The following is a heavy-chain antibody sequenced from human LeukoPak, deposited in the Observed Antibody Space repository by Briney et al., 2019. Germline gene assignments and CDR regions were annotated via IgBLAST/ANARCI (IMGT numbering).Heavy chain of an antibody. CDR1: GGSISSSGYS. J-gene: IGHJ4*02. CDR3: ARRQYSYGSFDY. D-gene: IGHD5-18*01. Sequence: PSETLALTCTVAGGSISSSGYSWGWIRQPRGKGLEWVASIYYSGGSTYYNPSLKSRVTISVDTSKNQFSLKVSSVAAADTAVYYCARRQYSYGSFDYWGQGTLVTVSS. CDR2: IYYSGGST. V-gene: IGHV4-39*01.